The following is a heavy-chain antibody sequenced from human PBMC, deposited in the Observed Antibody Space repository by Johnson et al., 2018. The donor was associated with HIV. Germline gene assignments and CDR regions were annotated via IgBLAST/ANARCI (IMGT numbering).Heavy chain of an antibody. D-gene: IGHD4-23*01. J-gene: IGHJ3*01. CDR3: ARDPGHGGRLYDAFDF. CDR2: ISDDGSNK. CDR1: GFTFSSYG. V-gene: IGHV3-30*03. Sequence: QVQLVESGGGVVQPGGSLRLSCAASGFTFSSYGMHWVRQAPGKGLEWVAVISDDGSNKYYADSVKGRFTISRDNSKNTLYLQMNSLRGDDTGVYYCARDPGHGGRLYDAFDFRGQGTKVIVSS.